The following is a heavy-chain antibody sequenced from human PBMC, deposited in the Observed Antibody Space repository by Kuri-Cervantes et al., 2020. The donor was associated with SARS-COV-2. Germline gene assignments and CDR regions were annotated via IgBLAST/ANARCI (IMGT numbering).Heavy chain of an antibody. V-gene: IGHV3-53*01. CDR3: ARGGGGSGDFEYFQY. J-gene: IGHJ1*01. CDR2: IYSGGST. Sequence: GGSLRLSCVVSGFTLSNSYMSWVRQAPGKGLEWVSVIYSGGSTFYPDSVKGQFMVSRDNSRDTMYLQMTSLRVEDTAVYFCARGGGGSGDFEYFQYWGQGTVVTVSS. D-gene: IGHD2-15*01. CDR1: GFTLSNSY.